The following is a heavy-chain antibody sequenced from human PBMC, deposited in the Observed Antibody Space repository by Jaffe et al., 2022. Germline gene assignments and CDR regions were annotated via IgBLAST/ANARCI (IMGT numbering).Heavy chain of an antibody. Sequence: QVQLQESGPGLVKPSETLSLTCTVSGGSISSYYWSWIRQPPGKGLEWIGYIYYSGSTNYNPSLKSRVTISVDTSKNQFSLKLSSVTAADTAVYYCARARTTVTTNYYYYYMDVWGKGTTVTVSS. D-gene: IGHD4-17*01. CDR3: ARARTTVTTNYYYYYMDV. V-gene: IGHV4-59*01. CDR1: GGSISSYY. CDR2: IYYSGST. J-gene: IGHJ6*03.